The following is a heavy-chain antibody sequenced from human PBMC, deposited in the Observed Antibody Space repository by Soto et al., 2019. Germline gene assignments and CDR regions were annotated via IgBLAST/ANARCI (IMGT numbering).Heavy chain of an antibody. V-gene: IGHV1-46*01. Sequence: SVKVSCKASVYPFTRYYMHLVRQAPGQGLEWMGIINPSGGSTSYAQKFQGRVTMTRDTSTSTVYMELSRLRSEDTAVYYCARETDSYGYFLLGYFDYWGQGTLVTVSS. D-gene: IGHD5-18*01. CDR1: VYPFTRYY. CDR3: ARETDSYGYFLLGYFDY. J-gene: IGHJ4*02. CDR2: INPSGGST.